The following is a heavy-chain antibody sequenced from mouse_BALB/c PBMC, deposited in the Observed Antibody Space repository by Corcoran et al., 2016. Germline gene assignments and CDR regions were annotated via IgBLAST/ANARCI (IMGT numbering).Heavy chain of an antibody. CDR2: IFPGSGNT. CDR1: GYSFTSYY. Sequence: QVQLQQSGPELVKPGASVKISCKASGYSFTSYYIHWVKQRPGQGLEWIGWIFPGSGNTKYNEKFKGKATLTADTSSSTAYMQLSSLTSEDSAVYFCARGRGSKNFDYGGQGTTLTVSS. D-gene: IGHD1-1*01. J-gene: IGHJ2*01. CDR3: ARGRGSKNFDY. V-gene: IGHV1-66*01.